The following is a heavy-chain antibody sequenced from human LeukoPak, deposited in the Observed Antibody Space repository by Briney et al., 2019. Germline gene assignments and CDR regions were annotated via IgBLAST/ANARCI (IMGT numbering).Heavy chain of an antibody. CDR1: GFTFSYFA. D-gene: IGHD2-8*02. Sequence: AGGSLRLSCAASGFTFSYFAVSWARQAPGKGLEWVSTISGTGDSTYYADSVKGRFTISRDNSNNTLFLQMSSLRADDTAVYYCAKRYCAGVTCRPKYYAFDIWGQGTMVTVSS. CDR3: AKRYCAGVTCRPKYYAFDI. CDR2: ISGTGDST. V-gene: IGHV3-23*01. J-gene: IGHJ3*02.